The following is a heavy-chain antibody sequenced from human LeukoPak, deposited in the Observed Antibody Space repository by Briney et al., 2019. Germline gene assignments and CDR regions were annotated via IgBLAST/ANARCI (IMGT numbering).Heavy chain of an antibody. CDR2: INPNSGDT. CDR3: ARVSMHLWSVYYYYYMDV. J-gene: IGHJ6*03. Sequence: ASVKVSCKASGYTFTGYYMHWVRQAPGQGLEWMGRINPNSGDTTYAQKFQGRVTMTRDTSTSTVYMELSSLRSDDTAVYYCARVSMHLWSVYYYYYMDVWGKGTTVTVSS. CDR1: GYTFTGYY. D-gene: IGHD3-10*01. V-gene: IGHV1-2*06.